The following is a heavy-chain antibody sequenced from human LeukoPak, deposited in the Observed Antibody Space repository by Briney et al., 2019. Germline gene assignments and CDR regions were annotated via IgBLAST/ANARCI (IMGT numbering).Heavy chain of an antibody. CDR1: GGSISSSSYY. CDR2: IYYSGST. J-gene: IGHJ4*02. Sequence: PSETLSLTCTVSGGSISSSSYYWGWIRQPPGKGLEWIGSIYYSGSTYYNPSLKSRVTISVDTSKNQFSLKLSSVTAADTAVYYCARHMGVRYHYDSSGYPYYFDYWGQGTLVTVSS. V-gene: IGHV4-39*01. CDR3: ARHMGVRYHYDSSGYPYYFDY. D-gene: IGHD3-22*01.